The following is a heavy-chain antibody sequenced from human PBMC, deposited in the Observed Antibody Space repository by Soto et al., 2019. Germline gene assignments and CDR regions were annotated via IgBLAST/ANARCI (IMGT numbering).Heavy chain of an antibody. D-gene: IGHD2-21*01. CDR1: GVSFSSYH. Sequence: SETLSLTCAVYGVSFSSYHWSWIRQTPGKGLEWIGEINHLTTTNYNPSLKSRVIISLDTPKNQFSLKLSSVTAADTAVYDFERGYEKDLAPIFWGQGSLVTVSS. V-gene: IGHV4-34*01. CDR2: INHLTTT. J-gene: IGHJ4*02. CDR3: ERGYEKDLAPIF.